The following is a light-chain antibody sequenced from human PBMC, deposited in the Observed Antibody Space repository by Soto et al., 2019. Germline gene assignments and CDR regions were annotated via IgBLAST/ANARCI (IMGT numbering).Light chain of an antibody. Sequence: EVLMTQSHATLSVSPGQRGTLXCRASQSVSSNLAWYQQKPGQAPRLLIYGASTRATGIPARFSGSGSGTEFTLTISSLQSEDFAVYYCQQYNNWPITFGQGTRLE. V-gene: IGKV3-15*01. CDR3: QQYNNWPIT. CDR1: QSVSSN. CDR2: GAS. J-gene: IGKJ5*01.